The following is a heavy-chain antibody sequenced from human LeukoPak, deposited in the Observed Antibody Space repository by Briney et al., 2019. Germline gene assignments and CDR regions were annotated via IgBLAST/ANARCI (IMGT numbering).Heavy chain of an antibody. D-gene: IGHD5-12*01. CDR3: ARGYSGDY. CDR1: GFTFNSYW. J-gene: IGHJ4*02. Sequence: PGGSLRLSCAASGFTFNSYWMTGVRQAPGKGPEWVANIQYDGSEKYYVDSVKGRFTISRDNAKNSLYLLMNSLRAEDTAVYYCARGYSGDYWGQGTLVTVSS. CDR2: IQYDGSEK. V-gene: IGHV3-7*01.